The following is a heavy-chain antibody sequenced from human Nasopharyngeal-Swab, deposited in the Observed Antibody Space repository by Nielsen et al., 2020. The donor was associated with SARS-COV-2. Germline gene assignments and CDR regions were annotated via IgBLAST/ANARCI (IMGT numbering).Heavy chain of an antibody. CDR3: AKDWGYCSGGSCLPIY. J-gene: IGHJ4*02. V-gene: IGHV3-48*01. CDR2: ISSSSSTI. CDR1: GFTFSSYS. Sequence: GESLKISCAASGFTFSSYSMNWVRQAPGKGLEWVSYISSSSSTIYYADSVKGRFTISRDNAKNTLYLQMNSLRAEDTAVYYCAKDWGYCSGGSCLPIYWGQGTLVTVSS. D-gene: IGHD2-15*01.